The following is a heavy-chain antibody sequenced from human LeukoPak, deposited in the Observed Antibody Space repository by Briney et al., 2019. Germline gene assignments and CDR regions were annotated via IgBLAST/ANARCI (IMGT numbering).Heavy chain of an antibody. V-gene: IGHV1-8*01. CDR2: INTNSGNI. J-gene: IGHJ6*03. CDR1: GYTFTNFD. Sequence: ASVTVTCKASGYTFTNFDINWVRQATGPGLEWMGWINTNSGNIGYAQKFQGRVTMTMNTSITTAYMELSSLILEDTAVYYCARGPQWRGDYYYIDVWGKGTTVTVSS. D-gene: IGHD6-19*01. CDR3: ARGPQWRGDYYYIDV.